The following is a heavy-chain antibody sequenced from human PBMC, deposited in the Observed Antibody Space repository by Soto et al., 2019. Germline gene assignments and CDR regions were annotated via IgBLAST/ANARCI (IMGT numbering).Heavy chain of an antibody. CDR2: IYPGDSDT. D-gene: IGHD6-19*01. CDR3: ARQGSSGWYRSLDFDY. J-gene: IGHJ4*02. Sequence: GESLKISCKGSGYSFTSYWIGWVRQMPGKGLEWMGIIYPGDSDTRYSPSFQGQVTISADKSISTAYLQWSSLKASDTAMYYCARQGSSGWYRSLDFDYWGQGTLVTVSS. CDR1: GYSFTSYW. V-gene: IGHV5-51*01.